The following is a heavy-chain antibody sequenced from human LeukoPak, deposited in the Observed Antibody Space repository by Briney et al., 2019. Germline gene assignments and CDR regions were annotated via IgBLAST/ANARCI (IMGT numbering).Heavy chain of an antibody. CDR2: ISGSGGST. J-gene: IGHJ4*02. D-gene: IGHD6-13*01. V-gene: IGHV3-23*01. Sequence: PGGSLRLSCAASGFTFGTYWMGWVRHAPGKGMEWVSAISGSGGSTYYADSVKGRFTISRDNSKNTLYLQMNSLRAEDTAVYSCANHLEGDSLGIAAAASFDYWGQGTLVTVSS. CDR1: GFTFGTYW. CDR3: ANHLEGDSLGIAAAASFDY.